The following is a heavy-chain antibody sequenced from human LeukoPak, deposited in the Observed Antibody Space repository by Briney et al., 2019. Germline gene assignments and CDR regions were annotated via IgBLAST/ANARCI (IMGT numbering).Heavy chain of an antibody. J-gene: IGHJ3*02. V-gene: IGHV1-69*04. Sequence: ASVKVSCKASGGTFSSYAISWVRQAPGQGLEWMGRIIPILGIANYAQKFQGRVTITADKSTSTAYMELSSLRSEDTAVYYCARAIRGVNDAFDIWGQGTMVTVSS. CDR2: IIPILGIA. D-gene: IGHD3-10*01. CDR3: ARAIRGVNDAFDI. CDR1: GGTFSSYA.